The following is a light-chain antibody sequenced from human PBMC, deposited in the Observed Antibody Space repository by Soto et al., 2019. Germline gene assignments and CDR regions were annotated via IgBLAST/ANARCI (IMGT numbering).Light chain of an antibody. J-gene: IGKJ5*01. CDR1: PSVTNY. Sequence: EIVLTQSPATLSLSPGERATISCRASPSVTNYLAWYQQKPCQPHRLLIYGAFNRAAGIPARFSGSGSGTDFTLTISSLEPEDSAVYYCQQRNIWPTVTFGQGTRLDIK. CDR2: GAF. CDR3: QQRNIWPTVT. V-gene: IGKV3-11*01.